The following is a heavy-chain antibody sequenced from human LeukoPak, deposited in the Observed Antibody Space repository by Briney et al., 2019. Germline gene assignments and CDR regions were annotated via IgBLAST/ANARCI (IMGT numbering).Heavy chain of an antibody. CDR1: GGSISSYY. D-gene: IGHD3-22*01. CDR2: IYTSGST. J-gene: IGHJ4*02. CDR3: ARGAKYYYDSSGYYSFDY. V-gene: IGHV4-4*07. Sequence: SETLSLICTVSGGSISSYYWSWIRQLAGEGLEWIGRIYTSGSTNYNPSLKSRVTMSVDTSKNQFSLKLSSVTAADTAVYYCARGAKYYYDSSGYYSFDYCGQGTLVTVSS.